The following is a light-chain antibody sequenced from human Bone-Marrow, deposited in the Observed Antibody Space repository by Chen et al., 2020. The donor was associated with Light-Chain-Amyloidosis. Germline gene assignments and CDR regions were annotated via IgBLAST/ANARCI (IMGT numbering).Light chain of an antibody. Sequence: QSALPQPRSVSGPPGQSCTISCTGTSSDVGGYNYVSWYQQHPGKAPKLMIYDVSKRPSGVPDRFSGSKSGNTASLTISGLQAEDEADYYCCSYAGSYTLVFGGGTKLTVL. CDR2: DVS. CDR3: CSYAGSYTLV. V-gene: IGLV2-11*01. J-gene: IGLJ2*01. CDR1: SSDVGGYNY.